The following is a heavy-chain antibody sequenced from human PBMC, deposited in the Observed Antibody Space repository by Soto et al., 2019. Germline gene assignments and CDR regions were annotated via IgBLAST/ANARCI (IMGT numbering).Heavy chain of an antibody. CDR3: ARDRGYTYGFDF. Sequence: GGSLRLSCAASGLTFTSYSMNWVRQAPGKGLEWVSFIHSSSSIIYYADSVKGRFTISRDNAENSLYLQMNSLRDEDTAVYYCARDRGYTYGFDFWGQGALVTVSS. V-gene: IGHV3-48*02. CDR2: IHSSSSII. CDR1: GLTFTSYS. J-gene: IGHJ4*02. D-gene: IGHD5-18*01.